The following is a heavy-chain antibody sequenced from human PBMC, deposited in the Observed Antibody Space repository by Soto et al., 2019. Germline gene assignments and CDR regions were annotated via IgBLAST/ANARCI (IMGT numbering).Heavy chain of an antibody. CDR3: TSRIRTTNDY. CDR2: VKTKADGGTT. Sequence: PGGSLRLSCAASGFTVSSKYMSWVRQAPGKGPEWVGRVKTKADGGTTDYAAPAKGRFTISRDDSINTVYLRMNSLKIEDTALYYCTSRIRTTNDYWGQGTLVTVSS. J-gene: IGHJ4*02. CDR1: GFTVSSKY. D-gene: IGHD1-1*01. V-gene: IGHV3-15*01.